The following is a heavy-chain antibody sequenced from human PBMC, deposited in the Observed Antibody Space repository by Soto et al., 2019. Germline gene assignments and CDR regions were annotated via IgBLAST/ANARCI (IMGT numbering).Heavy chain of an antibody. CDR1: GFTFSSYS. J-gene: IGHJ4*02. CDR2: ISSSSSTI. CDR3: VGTGYSSGWTFDY. V-gene: IGHV3-48*02. Sequence: GGSLRLSCAASGFTFSSYSMNWVRQAPGEGLEWVSFISSSSSTIYYADSVKGRFTISRDNAKNSLYLQMNSLRDEDTAVYYCVGTGYSSGWTFDYWGQGTLVTVSS. D-gene: IGHD6-25*01.